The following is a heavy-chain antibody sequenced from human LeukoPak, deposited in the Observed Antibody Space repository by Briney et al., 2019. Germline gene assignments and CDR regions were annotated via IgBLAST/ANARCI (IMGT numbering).Heavy chain of an antibody. CDR1: GFTFSNAW. J-gene: IGHJ6*03. CDR2: IKSKTDGGTT. D-gene: IGHD6-19*01. V-gene: IGHV3-15*01. Sequence: GGSLRLSCAASGFTFSNAWMSWVRQAPGKGLEWVGRIKSKTDGGTTDYAAPVKGRFTISRDDSKNTLYLQMNSLKTEDTAVYYCTTVYSSGWYYYYYMDVWGKGTTVTVSS. CDR3: TTVYSSGWYYYYYMDV.